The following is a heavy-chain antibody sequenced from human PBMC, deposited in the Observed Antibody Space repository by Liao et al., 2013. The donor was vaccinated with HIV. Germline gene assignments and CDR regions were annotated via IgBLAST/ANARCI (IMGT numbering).Heavy chain of an antibody. CDR2: IYYSGST. D-gene: IGHD3-10*01. CDR1: GGSISSSSYY. CDR3: ARGTRWFGEVRLDY. J-gene: IGHJ4*02. Sequence: QVQLQESGPGLVKPSETLSLTCTVSGGSISSSSYYWGWIRQPPGKGLEWIGSIYYSGSTYYNPSLKSRVTMSVDTSKNQFSLKLSSVTAADTAVYYCARGTRWFGEVRLDYWGQGTLVTVSS. V-gene: IGHV4-39*07.